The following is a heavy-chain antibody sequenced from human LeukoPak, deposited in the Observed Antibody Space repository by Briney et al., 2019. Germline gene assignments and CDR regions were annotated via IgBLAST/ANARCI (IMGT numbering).Heavy chain of an antibody. CDR1: GFPFSDHE. V-gene: IGHV3-48*03. Sequence: GGSLRLSCAASGFPFSDHEMNWVRQAPGKGLEWVSYISSSGSDKYYPDSVKGRFTISRDNAKSSLYLQMNSLRAEDTAVYYCARYYDGTTYSDAFDIWGPGTMVTVSS. CDR2: ISSSGSDK. D-gene: IGHD3-22*01. J-gene: IGHJ3*02. CDR3: ARYYDGTTYSDAFDI.